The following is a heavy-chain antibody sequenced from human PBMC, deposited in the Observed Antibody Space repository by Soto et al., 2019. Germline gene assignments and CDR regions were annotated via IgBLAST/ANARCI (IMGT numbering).Heavy chain of an antibody. CDR3: ARGQEGVVATH. D-gene: IGHD5-12*01. J-gene: IGHJ4*02. V-gene: IGHV4-34*01. Sequence: QAQLQQWGAGLLKPSETLSLNCAVNGGSLSGYYWSWIRQPPGKGLEWIGEIKDGGRTNYSPYLKSRATISSDTSNNQFSLRLYSVAAADTGVYYCARGQEGVVATHWDQGTLVTVSS. CDR1: GGSLSGYY. CDR2: IKDGGRT.